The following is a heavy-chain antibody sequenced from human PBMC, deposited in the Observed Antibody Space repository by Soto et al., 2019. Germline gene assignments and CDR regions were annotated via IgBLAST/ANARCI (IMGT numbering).Heavy chain of an antibody. D-gene: IGHD6-19*01. V-gene: IGHV4-59*01. CDR2: IYYSGST. Sequence: SETLCVTCTVAGGSISGYYWSWIRQPPGKGLEWIGYIYYSGSTNYNPSLKSRVTISVDTSKNQFSLKLSSVTAADTAVYYCASSGIAVAGMTRGNAFDIWGQGTMVTVSS. CDR1: GGSISGYY. CDR3: ASSGIAVAGMTRGNAFDI. J-gene: IGHJ3*02.